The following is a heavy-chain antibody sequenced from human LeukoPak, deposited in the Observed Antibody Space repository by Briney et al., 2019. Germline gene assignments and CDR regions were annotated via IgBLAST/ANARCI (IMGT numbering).Heavy chain of an antibody. Sequence: GGSLRLSCAASGFTFSSYWMSWVRQAPGKGLEWVANIKQDGSEKYYVDSVKGRFTISRDNAKNSLYLQMNSLRAEDTAVYYCAREDDILTGVFDYWGQGTLVTVSS. J-gene: IGHJ4*02. D-gene: IGHD3-9*01. CDR2: IKQDGSEK. CDR3: AREDDILTGVFDY. CDR1: GFTFSSYW. V-gene: IGHV3-7*01.